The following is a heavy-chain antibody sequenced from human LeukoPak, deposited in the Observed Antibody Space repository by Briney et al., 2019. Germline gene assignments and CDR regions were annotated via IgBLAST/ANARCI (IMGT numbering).Heavy chain of an antibody. J-gene: IGHJ4*02. CDR3: AKDLGWFGAYGPDYFDN. CDR2: ISSSSSYI. CDR1: GFTFSSYS. Sequence: GGSLRLSCAASGFTFSSYSMNWVRQAPGKGLEWVSSISSSSSYIYYADSVKGRFTISRDNSKNTLYLQMNSLRAEDTAVYYCAKDLGWFGAYGPDYFDNWGQGTLVTVSS. V-gene: IGHV3-21*01. D-gene: IGHD3-10*01.